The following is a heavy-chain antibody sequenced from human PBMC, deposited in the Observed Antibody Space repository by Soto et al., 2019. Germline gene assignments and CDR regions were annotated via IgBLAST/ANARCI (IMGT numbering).Heavy chain of an antibody. Sequence: SSETLSLTCTVSGGSISSSSYYWGWIRQPPGKGLEWIGSIYYSGSTYYNPSLKSRVTISVDTSKNQFSLKLSSVTAADTAVYYCARRGDYGGYYYYYGMDVWGQGTTVTVSS. D-gene: IGHD4-17*01. V-gene: IGHV4-39*01. J-gene: IGHJ6*02. CDR3: ARRGDYGGYYYYYGMDV. CDR1: GGSISSSSYY. CDR2: IYYSGST.